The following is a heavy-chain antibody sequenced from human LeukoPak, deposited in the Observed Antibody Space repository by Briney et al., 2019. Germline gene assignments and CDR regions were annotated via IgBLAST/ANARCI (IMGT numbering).Heavy chain of an antibody. J-gene: IGHJ6*03. CDR3: ARTEESGYSYRYFGYYYYMDV. CDR2: IYYSGST. D-gene: IGHD5-18*01. Sequence: SETLSLTCTVSGGSISSYYWSWIRQPPGKGLEWIGYIYYSGSTSYNPSLKSRVTISVDTSKNQFSLKLSSVTAADTAVYYCARTEESGYSYRYFGYYYYMDVWGKGTTVTVSS. CDR1: GGSISSYY. V-gene: IGHV4-59*01.